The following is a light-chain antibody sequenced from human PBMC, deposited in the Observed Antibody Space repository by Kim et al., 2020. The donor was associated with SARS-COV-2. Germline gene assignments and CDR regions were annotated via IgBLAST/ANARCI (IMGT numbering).Light chain of an antibody. Sequence: CVKLTGTLSSGNSSYAIAWQQQQPEKGPRYLMKLNSDGSHSKGDGIPDRFAGSSSGAERYLTISSLQSEDEADYYCQTWGTGSWVFGGGTQLTVL. CDR3: QTWGTGSWV. V-gene: IGLV4-69*01. CDR1: SGNSSYA. CDR2: LNSDGSH. J-gene: IGLJ3*02.